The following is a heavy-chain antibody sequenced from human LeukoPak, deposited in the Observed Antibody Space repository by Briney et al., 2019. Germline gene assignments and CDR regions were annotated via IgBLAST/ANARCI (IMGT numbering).Heavy chain of an antibody. CDR2: INHSGST. J-gene: IGHJ4*02. CDR1: GGSFSGYY. Sequence: SETLSLTCAVYGGSFSGYYWSWIRQPPGKGLEWIGEINHSGSTNYNPSLKSRVTISVDTSKNQFSLKLSSVTAADTAVYYCATYSSSSYYFDYWGQGNLVTVSS. V-gene: IGHV4-34*01. D-gene: IGHD6-6*01. CDR3: ATYSSSSYYFDY.